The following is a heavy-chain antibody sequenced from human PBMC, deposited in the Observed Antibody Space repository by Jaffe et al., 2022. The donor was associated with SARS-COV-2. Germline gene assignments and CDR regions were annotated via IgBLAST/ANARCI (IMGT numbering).Heavy chain of an antibody. V-gene: IGHV4-61*02. Sequence: QVQLQESGPGLVKPSQTLSLTCTVSGGSISSGSYYWSWIRQPAGKGLEWIGRIYTSGSTNYNPSLKSRVTISVDTSKNQFSLKLSSVTAADTAVYYCARERGDSSGYYYELVLYFDYWGQGTLVTVSS. J-gene: IGHJ4*02. CDR3: ARERGDSSGYYYELVLYFDY. D-gene: IGHD3-22*01. CDR2: IYTSGST. CDR1: GGSISSGSYY.